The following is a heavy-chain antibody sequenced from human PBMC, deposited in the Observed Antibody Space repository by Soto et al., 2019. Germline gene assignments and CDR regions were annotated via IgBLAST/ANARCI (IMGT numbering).Heavy chain of an antibody. CDR2: IYPGDSDT. V-gene: IGHV5-51*01. D-gene: IGHD3-10*01. CDR3: ARRISSFDYGHFDY. J-gene: IGHJ4*02. Sequence: PGESLKISCKGSGYSFTTYWIGWVRQMPGKGLEWMGIIYPGDSDTRYGPSFQGQVTISADKSISTAYLQWSSLKASDTAMYYCARRISSFDYGHFDYWGQGTLVTVSS. CDR1: GYSFTTYW.